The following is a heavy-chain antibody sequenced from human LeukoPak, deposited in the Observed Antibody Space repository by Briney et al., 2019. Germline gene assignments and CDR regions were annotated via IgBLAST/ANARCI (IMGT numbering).Heavy chain of an antibody. D-gene: IGHD3-9*01. CDR3: ARLKFDVLTGYYEALDY. V-gene: IGHV4-59*08. CDR2: IYYSGTT. Sequence: PSETLSLTCTVSGDSLINFYWSWIRQPPGKGLEWIGYIYYSGTTNYNPSLKSRATMSVDTSKNQFSLNLRSVTAADTAVYHCARLKFDVLTGYYEALDYWGQGTLVTVSS. J-gene: IGHJ4*02. CDR1: GDSLINFY.